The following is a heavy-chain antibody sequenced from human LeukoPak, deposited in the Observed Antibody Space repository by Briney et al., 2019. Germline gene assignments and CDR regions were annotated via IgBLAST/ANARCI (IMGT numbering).Heavy chain of an antibody. CDR2: IRSKANSYAT. CDR1: GFTFSGSA. V-gene: IGHV3-73*01. D-gene: IGHD3-22*01. J-gene: IGHJ4*02. Sequence: GGSLRLSCAASGFTFSGSAMHWVRQASGKGLEWVGRIRSKANSYATAYAASVKGRFTISRDDSKNTAYLQMNSLKTEDTAVYYCAKGSSGDSSGYYFESYYFDYWGQGTLVTVSS. CDR3: AKGSSGDSSGYYFESYYFDY.